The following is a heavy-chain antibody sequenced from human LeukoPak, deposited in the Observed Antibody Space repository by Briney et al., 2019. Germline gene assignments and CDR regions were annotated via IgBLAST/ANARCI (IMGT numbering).Heavy chain of an antibody. D-gene: IGHD6-19*01. CDR2: ISYDGSNK. CDR3: AKQAVAGLDY. Sequence: GGSLRLSCAASGFTFSSYGMHWVRQAPGKGLEWVAVISYDGSNKYYADSVKGRFTISRDNSKNTLYLQMNSLRAEGTAVYYCAKQAVAGLDYWGQGTLVTVSS. V-gene: IGHV3-30*18. CDR1: GFTFSSYG. J-gene: IGHJ4*02.